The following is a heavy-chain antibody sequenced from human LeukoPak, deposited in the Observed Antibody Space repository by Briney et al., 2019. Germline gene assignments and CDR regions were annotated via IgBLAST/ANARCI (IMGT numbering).Heavy chain of an antibody. V-gene: IGHV3-30*02. Sequence: GGSLRLSCAASGFTFSSYGMHWVLQAPGKGPEWVAFIRYDGSNKYYADSVKGRFTISRDNSKNTLYLQMNSLRAEDTAVYYCAKDGGSRIYYYYYGMDVWGQGTTVTVSS. D-gene: IGHD2-2*01. CDR3: AKDGGSRIYYYYYGMDV. CDR2: IRYDGSNK. CDR1: GFTFSSYG. J-gene: IGHJ6*02.